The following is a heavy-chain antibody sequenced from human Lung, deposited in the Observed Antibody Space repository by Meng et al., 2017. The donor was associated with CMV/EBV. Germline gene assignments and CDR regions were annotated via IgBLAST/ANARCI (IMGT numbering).Heavy chain of an antibody. CDR1: GYTFTGYY. Sequence: CKASGYTFTGYYMHWVRQAPGQGLEWMGWINPNSGGTNYAQKFQGRVTMTRDTSISTAYMELSRLRSDDTAVYYCARGPIVWDWFDPWGQGTLVTVSS. V-gene: IGHV1-2*02. CDR3: ARGPIVWDWFDP. CDR2: INPNSGGT. D-gene: IGHD1-26*01. J-gene: IGHJ5*02.